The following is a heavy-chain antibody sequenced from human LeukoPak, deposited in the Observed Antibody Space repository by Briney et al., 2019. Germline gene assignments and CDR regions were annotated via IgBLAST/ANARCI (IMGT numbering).Heavy chain of an antibody. J-gene: IGHJ1*01. V-gene: IGHV5-51*01. CDR2: IYPGDSDT. CDR1: GYSFTNYW. Sequence: GESLKISCKASGYSFTNYWIGWVRQMPGRGLEWMGIIYPGDSDTRYSPSFQGQVTISADKSISTAYLQRSSLQASDTAMYYCATYAGSSSKYFQDWGQGTLVTVSS. D-gene: IGHD3-10*01. CDR3: ATYAGSSSKYFQD.